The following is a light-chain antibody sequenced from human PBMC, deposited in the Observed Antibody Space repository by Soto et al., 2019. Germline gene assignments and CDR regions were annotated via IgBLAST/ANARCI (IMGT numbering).Light chain of an antibody. CDR3: QQADIFQLT. V-gene: IGKV1-12*01. J-gene: IGKJ4*01. CDR1: QPLGAW. CDR2: ATS. Sequence: DIQMTQFPSSVSASVGDRVTITCRASQPLGAWLAWYQQKPGKAPKLLIYATSTLESGVPSRFSVSGSGTEFTLAISSLQPEDFATYYCQQADIFQLTFGGGTRVEIK.